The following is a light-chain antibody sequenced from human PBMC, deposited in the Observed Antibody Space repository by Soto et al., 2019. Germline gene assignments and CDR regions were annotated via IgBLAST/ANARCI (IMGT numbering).Light chain of an antibody. CDR2: GAS. V-gene: IGKV3-20*01. Sequence: EIVLTQSLGTLSLSPGERATLFCRASQSVSTYLAWYQQKPGQAPRLLIYGASTRATGIPDRFSGSGSGTDFTLTISRLEPEDFGVYYCQQYGWLPRTVGGGTKVDI. J-gene: IGKJ4*01. CDR1: QSVSTY. CDR3: QQYGWLPRT.